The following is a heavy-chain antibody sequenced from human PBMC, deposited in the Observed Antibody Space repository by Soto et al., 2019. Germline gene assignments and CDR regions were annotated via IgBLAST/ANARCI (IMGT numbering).Heavy chain of an antibody. V-gene: IGHV5-51*01. CDR1: GFSFTRFW. D-gene: IGHD3-10*02. CDR2: IYPGDSGT. CDR3: ARQACSTSPDYYSYYYMVH. J-gene: IGHJ6*03. Sequence: VTSVKISCQGSGFSFTRFWIGWMRQKPAKGLEWMRIIYPGDSGTRYNPSFQGQATISAHKSISTALLHRSSLKASDTSMYYCARQACSTSPDYYSYYYMVHWGTGTTVTVSS.